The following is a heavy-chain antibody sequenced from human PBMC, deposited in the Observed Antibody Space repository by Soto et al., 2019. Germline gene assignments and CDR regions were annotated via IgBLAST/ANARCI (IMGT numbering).Heavy chain of an antibody. V-gene: IGHV4-39*01. CDR1: GGSIRSSGYY. D-gene: IGHD2-2*01. CDR3: ARHATYCSSNSCYEFDF. CDR2: IFHSGST. Sequence: QLQLQESGPGLLKPSETLSLTCTVSGGSIRSSGYYWGWIRRPPGMGLEWIGSIFHSGSTLYTPSLDDGVTISVDTSKNQFSLKMTSVTAADTAVYYCARHATYCSSNSCYEFDFWGQGSLVTVSS. J-gene: IGHJ4*02.